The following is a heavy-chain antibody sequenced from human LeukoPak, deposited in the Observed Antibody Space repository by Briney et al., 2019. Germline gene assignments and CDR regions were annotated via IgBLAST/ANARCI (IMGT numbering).Heavy chain of an antibody. J-gene: IGHJ4*02. CDR1: GFSFSSYE. V-gene: IGHV3-48*03. D-gene: IGHD3-22*01. CDR3: ARNLDFDSSGYPFDY. Sequence: GESLKISCAASGFSFSSYEMNWVRQTPGKGLEWLSYISDSGSTIYYADSVKGRFTISRDNAKNSLYLQMNSLRAEDTAVYYCARNLDFDSSGYPFDYWGQGTLVTVSS. CDR2: ISDSGSTI.